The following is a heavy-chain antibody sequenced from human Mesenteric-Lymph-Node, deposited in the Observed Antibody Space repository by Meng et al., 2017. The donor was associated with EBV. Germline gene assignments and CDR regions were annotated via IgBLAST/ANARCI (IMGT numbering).Heavy chain of an antibody. Sequence: FKGSCPTLVHPTQTLTPTFTFSGFSTSTSGVGVGWIRQPPGKALEWLALIYWDDDKRYSPSLKSRLTITKDTSKNQVVLTMTNMDPVDTATYYCAHRRYSYGPGRFDPWGQGTLVTVSS. V-gene: IGHV2-5*02. D-gene: IGHD5-18*01. CDR3: AHRRYSYGPGRFDP. J-gene: IGHJ5*02. CDR1: GFSTSTSGVG. CDR2: IYWDDDK.